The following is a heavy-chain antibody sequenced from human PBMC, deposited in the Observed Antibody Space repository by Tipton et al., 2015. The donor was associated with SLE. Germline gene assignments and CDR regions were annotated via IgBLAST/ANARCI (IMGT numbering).Heavy chain of an antibody. J-gene: IGHJ6*03. V-gene: IGHV4-59*11. CDR3: ARSSATGFYYMDV. Sequence: TLSLTCTVSGGAISTLYWSWIRQPPGKGLEWIGYIYYSGSTNYNPSLKSRVTISVDTSKNEFSLKLSSVTAADTAVYYCARSSATGFYYMDVWGKGTTGTVSS. CDR1: GGAISTLY. CDR2: IYYSGST. D-gene: IGHD3-10*01.